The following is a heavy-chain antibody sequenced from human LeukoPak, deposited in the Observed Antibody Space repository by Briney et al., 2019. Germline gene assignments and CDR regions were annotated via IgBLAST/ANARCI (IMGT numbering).Heavy chain of an antibody. J-gene: IGHJ4*02. Sequence: SGGSLRLSCAASGFTFSSYAMSWVRQAPGKGLEWVSAISGSGGGTYYADSVKGRFTISRDNSKNTLYLQMNTLRAEDTAVYYCAKSRSPSGWYGDDYWGQGTLVTVSS. CDR2: ISGSGGGT. V-gene: IGHV3-23*01. CDR3: AKSRSPSGWYGDDY. D-gene: IGHD6-19*01. CDR1: GFTFSSYA.